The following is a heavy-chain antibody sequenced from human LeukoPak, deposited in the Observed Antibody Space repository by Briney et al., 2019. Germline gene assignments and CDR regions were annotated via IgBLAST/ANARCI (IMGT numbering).Heavy chain of an antibody. CDR1: GGSFSGYY. CDR3: ARRGPLFRFLEWFPDAFDI. V-gene: IGHV4-34*01. J-gene: IGHJ3*02. D-gene: IGHD3-3*01. Sequence: SETLSLTCAVYGGSFSGYYWSWIRQPPGKGLEWIGEINHSGSTNYNPSLKSRVTISVDTSKNQFSLKLSSVTAADTAVYYCARRGPLFRFLEWFPDAFDIWGQGTMVTVSS. CDR2: INHSGST.